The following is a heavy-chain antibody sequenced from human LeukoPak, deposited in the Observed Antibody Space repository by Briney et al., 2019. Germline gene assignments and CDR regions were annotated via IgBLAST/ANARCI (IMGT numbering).Heavy chain of an antibody. CDR2: ISGSGGST. D-gene: IGHD5-12*01. CDR3: ARVEYSGYAFDY. V-gene: IGHV3-23*01. CDR1: GFTFSSYA. J-gene: IGHJ4*02. Sequence: PGGSLRLSCAASGFTFSSYAMSWVRQAPGKGLEWVSAISGSGGSTYYADSVKGRFTISRDNSKNTLYLQMNSLRAEDTAVYYCARVEYSGYAFDYWGQGTLVTVSS.